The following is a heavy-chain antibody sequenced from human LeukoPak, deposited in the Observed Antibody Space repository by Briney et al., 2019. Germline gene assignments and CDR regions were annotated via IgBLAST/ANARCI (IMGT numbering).Heavy chain of an antibody. CDR3: AKDLNWNDDDDY. Sequence: GGSLRLSCVASGFTFRSSGIHWVRQAPGKGLEWVAFIRYDGSNEYYADSVKGRFTISRDNSKNTLYLQMNSLRAEDTALYYCAKDLNWNDDDDYWGQGTLVTVSS. CDR2: IRYDGSNE. CDR1: GFTFRSSG. J-gene: IGHJ4*02. D-gene: IGHD1-1*01. V-gene: IGHV3-30*02.